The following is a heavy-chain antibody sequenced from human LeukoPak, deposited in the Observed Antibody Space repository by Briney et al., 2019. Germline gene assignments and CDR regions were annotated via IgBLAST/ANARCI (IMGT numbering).Heavy chain of an antibody. CDR3: ARSGGARGVLLDY. Sequence: SETLSLTCTVSGGSISSSSYYWGWIRQPPGKGLEWIGSIYYSGSTYYNPSLKSRVTISIDTSKKKFSLKLNSVTAADTAVYYCARSGGARGVLLDYWGQGTLVTVSS. D-gene: IGHD3-3*01. V-gene: IGHV4-39*07. CDR2: IYYSGST. J-gene: IGHJ4*02. CDR1: GGSISSSSYY.